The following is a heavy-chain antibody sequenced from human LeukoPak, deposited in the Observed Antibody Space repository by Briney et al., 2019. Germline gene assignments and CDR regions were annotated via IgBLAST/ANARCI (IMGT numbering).Heavy chain of an antibody. D-gene: IGHD3-3*01. J-gene: IGHJ6*02. Sequence: ASVKVSCKVSGYTLTELSMHWVRQAPGKGLDWMGGFDPEDGETIYAQKFQGRVTMTEDTSTDTAYMELSSLRSEDTAVYYCATGYDLWSGYQYYYYGMDVWGQGTTVTVSS. V-gene: IGHV1-24*01. CDR2: FDPEDGET. CDR1: GYTLTELS. CDR3: ATGYDLWSGYQYYYYGMDV.